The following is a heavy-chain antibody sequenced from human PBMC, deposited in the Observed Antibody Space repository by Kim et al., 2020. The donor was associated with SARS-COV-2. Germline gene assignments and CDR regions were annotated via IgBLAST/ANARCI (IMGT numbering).Heavy chain of an antibody. Sequence: SETLSLTCTVSGGSISSSSYYWGWIRQPPGKGLEWIGSIYYSGSTYYNPSLKSRVTISVDTSKNQFSLKLSSVTAADTAVYYCAKGGYDSLDFWFDPWGQGTLVTVSS. CDR1: GGSISSSSYY. CDR3: AKGGYDSLDFWFDP. V-gene: IGHV4-39*01. D-gene: IGHD5-12*01. CDR2: IYYSGST. J-gene: IGHJ5*02.